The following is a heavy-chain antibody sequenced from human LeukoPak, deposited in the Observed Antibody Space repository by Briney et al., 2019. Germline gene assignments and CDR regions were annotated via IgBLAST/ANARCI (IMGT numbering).Heavy chain of an antibody. J-gene: IGHJ4*02. D-gene: IGHD6-19*01. CDR1: GFTFSSYS. Sequence: PGGSLRLSCAASGFTFSSYSMSWVRQAPGKGLEWLSYISSSSSTKYYADSVKGRFTTSRDNARNSLYLQMNSLRAEDMAVYYCVRGAETGTSRFDYWGQGILVTVSS. V-gene: IGHV3-48*01. CDR3: VRGAETGTSRFDY. CDR2: ISSSSSTK.